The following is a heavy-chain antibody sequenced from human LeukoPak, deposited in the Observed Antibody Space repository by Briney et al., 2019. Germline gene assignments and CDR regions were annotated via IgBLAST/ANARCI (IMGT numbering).Heavy chain of an antibody. Sequence: SETLSLTCTVSDYPISSGYYWGWIRQPPGKGLEWIGIILQSGSTYYNPSLKSQVTISVDTSKNQFSLKLSSVTAADTAVYYCARVRGLWFGELFYDYWGQGTLVTVSS. CDR3: ARVRGLWFGELFYDY. CDR2: ILQSGST. V-gene: IGHV4-38-2*02. J-gene: IGHJ4*02. D-gene: IGHD3-10*01. CDR1: DYPISSGYY.